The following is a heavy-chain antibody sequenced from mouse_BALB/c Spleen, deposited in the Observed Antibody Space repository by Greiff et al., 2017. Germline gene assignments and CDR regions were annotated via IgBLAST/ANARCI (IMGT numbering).Heavy chain of an antibody. CDR3: NPRRGWYFDV. J-gene: IGHJ1*01. V-gene: IGHV14-4*02. CDR2: IDPENGDT. Sequence: EVQLQQSGAELVRSGASVKLSCTASGFNIKDYYMHWVKQRPEQGLEWIGWIDPENGDTEYAPKFQGKATMTADTSSNTAYLQLSSLTSEDTAVYYCNPRRGWYFDVWGAGTTVTVSS. CDR1: GFNIKDYY.